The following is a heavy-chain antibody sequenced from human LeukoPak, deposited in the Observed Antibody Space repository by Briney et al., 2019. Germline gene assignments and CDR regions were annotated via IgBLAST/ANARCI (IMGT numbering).Heavy chain of an antibody. CDR2: IYYSGST. D-gene: IGHD2-2*02. J-gene: IGHJ4*02. Sequence: PSETLSLTCTVSGGSISSYYWSWIRQPPGKGLEWIGYIYYSGSTNYNPSLKSRVTISVDTSKNQFSLKLSSVTAADTAVYYCAARYCSSTSCYIGYWGQGTLVTVSS. V-gene: IGHV4-59*12. CDR1: GGSISSYY. CDR3: AARYCSSTSCYIGY.